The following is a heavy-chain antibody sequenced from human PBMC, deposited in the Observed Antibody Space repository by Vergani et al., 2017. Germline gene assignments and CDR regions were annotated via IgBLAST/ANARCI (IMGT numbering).Heavy chain of an antibody. V-gene: IGHV3-33*01. Sequence: QVQLVESGGGVVQPGRSLRLSCAASGFTFSSYGMHWVRQAPGKGLEWLAVIWYDGSNKYYADSVKGRFTISRDNSKNTLYLQMNSLRAEDTAVYYCARDRRWTTVTTQYYYGMDVWGQGTTVTVSS. CDR2: IWYDGSNK. J-gene: IGHJ6*02. CDR1: GFTFSSYG. CDR3: ARDRRWTTVTTQYYYGMDV. D-gene: IGHD4-11*01.